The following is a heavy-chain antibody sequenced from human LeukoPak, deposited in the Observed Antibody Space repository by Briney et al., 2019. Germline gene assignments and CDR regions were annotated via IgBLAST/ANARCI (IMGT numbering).Heavy chain of an antibody. CDR2: VRYDGSNK. CDR1: GFTFSNYG. CDR3: TKEMADRREAFDY. D-gene: IGHD6-6*01. J-gene: IGHJ4*02. V-gene: IGHV3-30*02. Sequence: AGGSLRLSCAASGFTFSNYGIHSVRQAPGKGVGLVAFVRYDGSNKYYAGSVKCRFTISRDNSKNTLYLQMNSLRAEDTAVYYCTKEMADRREAFDYWGQGTLATVSS.